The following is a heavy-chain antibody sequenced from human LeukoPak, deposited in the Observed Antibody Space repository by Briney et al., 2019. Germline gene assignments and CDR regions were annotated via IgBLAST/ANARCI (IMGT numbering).Heavy chain of an antibody. D-gene: IGHD3-10*01. CDR2: IQYDGSNK. J-gene: IGHJ4*02. CDR3: AKDKYYYVSGTYFDY. CDR1: GFTFSSYG. V-gene: IGHV3-30*02. Sequence: GGSLRLPCAASGFTFSSYGMHWVRQAPGKGLEWVAFIQYDGSNKYYADSVKGRFTISRDNSKNTLYLQMNSLRAEDTAVYYCAKDKYYYVSGTYFDYWGQGTLVTVSS.